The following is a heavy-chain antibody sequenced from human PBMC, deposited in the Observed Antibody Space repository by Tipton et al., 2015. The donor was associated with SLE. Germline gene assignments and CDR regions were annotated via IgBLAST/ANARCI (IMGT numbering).Heavy chain of an antibody. J-gene: IGHJ4*02. D-gene: IGHD6-13*01. CDR2: INHSGST. Sequence: TLSLTCAVYGGSFSGYYWSWIRQPPGKGLEWIGEINHSGSTDYNPSLKSRVTISVDTSKNQFSLKLSSVTAADTAVYYCATTRGIAAPFDYWGQGTLVTVSS. CDR3: ATTRGIAAPFDY. CDR1: GGSFSGYY. V-gene: IGHV4-34*01.